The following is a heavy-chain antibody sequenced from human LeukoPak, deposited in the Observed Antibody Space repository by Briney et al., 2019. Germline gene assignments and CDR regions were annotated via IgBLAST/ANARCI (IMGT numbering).Heavy chain of an antibody. D-gene: IGHD5-18*01. V-gene: IGHV3-30-3*01. CDR1: GFTFSSYA. CDR2: ISYDGSNK. Sequence: GRSLRLSCAASGFTFSSYAMHWVRQAPGKGVEWVAVISYDGSNKYYADSVKGRFTISRDNSKNTLYLQMNSLRAEDTAVYYCAAETTFRGYSYGFAFDYWGQGTLVTVSS. CDR3: AAETTFRGYSYGFAFDY. J-gene: IGHJ4*02.